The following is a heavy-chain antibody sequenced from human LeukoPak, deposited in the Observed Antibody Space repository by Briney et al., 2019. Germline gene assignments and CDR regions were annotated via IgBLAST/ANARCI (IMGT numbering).Heavy chain of an antibody. CDR2: IRSKVHGETT. V-gene: IGHV3-49*03. D-gene: IGHD3-22*01. J-gene: IGHJ4*02. Sequence: GGSLRLSCTASGFTFGDYAMSWFRQAPGKGLEWVGFIRSKVHGETTEYAASVKGRFTISRDDSKSIAYLQINSLKIEDTAVYFCTRSYNYYDSSGYYGFDYCGQGTLVTVSS. CDR1: GFTFGDYA. CDR3: TRSYNYYDSSGYYGFDY.